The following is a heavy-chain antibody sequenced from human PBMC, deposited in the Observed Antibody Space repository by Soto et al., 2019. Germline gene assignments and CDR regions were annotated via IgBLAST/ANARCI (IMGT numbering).Heavy chain of an antibody. J-gene: IGHJ4*02. Sequence: GGSLRLSCAASGFTFSDYYIHWIRRAPGKGLEWISYISGNGEIIQYAASARGRFTISRGNAENSVYLEMDRLRAEDTALYYCARDVDADFRTDFDYWGRGTLVTVSS. V-gene: IGHV3-11*01. CDR1: GFTFSDYY. D-gene: IGHD4-17*01. CDR3: ARDVDADFRTDFDY. CDR2: ISGNGEII.